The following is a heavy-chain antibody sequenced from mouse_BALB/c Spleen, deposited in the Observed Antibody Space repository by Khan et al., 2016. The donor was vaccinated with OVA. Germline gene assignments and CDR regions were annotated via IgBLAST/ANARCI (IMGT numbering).Heavy chain of an antibody. CDR1: GFTFSDYG. D-gene: IGHD1-2*01. V-gene: IGHV5-15*02. CDR2: LSDLAYTI. Sequence: EVELVESGGGLVQPGGSRKLSCAASGFTFSDYGMAWVRQAPGKGPEWVAFLSDLAYTIYYADTVTGRFTISRENAKNTLYLEMSSLRSEDTAIYYCARGGGTAPFAYWGLGTLVTVSA. J-gene: IGHJ3*01. CDR3: ARGGGTAPFAY.